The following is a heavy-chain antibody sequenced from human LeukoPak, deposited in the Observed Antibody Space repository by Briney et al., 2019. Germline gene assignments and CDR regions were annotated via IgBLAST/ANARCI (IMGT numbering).Heavy chain of an antibody. J-gene: IGHJ6*03. V-gene: IGHV4-4*09. Sequence: SETLSLTCTVSGGFISSYYWSWIRQPAGKGLESIGYIYTSASTNYNPSLQTRVTISVATSKNQFSLKLSSVTAADTAVYYCARAGGGSDYYYMDVWGKGTTVTVSS. CDR2: IYTSAST. D-gene: IGHD2-15*01. CDR3: ARAGGGSDYYYMDV. CDR1: GGFISSYY.